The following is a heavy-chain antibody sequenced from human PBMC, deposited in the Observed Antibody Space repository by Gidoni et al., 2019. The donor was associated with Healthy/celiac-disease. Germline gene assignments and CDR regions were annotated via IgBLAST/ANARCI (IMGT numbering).Heavy chain of an antibody. V-gene: IGHV1-69*04. CDR1: GATFRSYA. Sequence: QVQLVQSGAEVKKPGSSVKVSCKASGATFRSYAISWVRQAPGQGLEWMGRIIPILGIANYAQKFQGRVTITADKSTSTAYMELSSLRSEDTAVYYCARARAIKGDIVVVPAAPPRKGSPWDYYYYGMDVWGQGTTVTVS. D-gene: IGHD2-2*01. J-gene: IGHJ6*02. CDR3: ARARAIKGDIVVVPAAPPRKGSPWDYYYYGMDV. CDR2: IIPILGIA.